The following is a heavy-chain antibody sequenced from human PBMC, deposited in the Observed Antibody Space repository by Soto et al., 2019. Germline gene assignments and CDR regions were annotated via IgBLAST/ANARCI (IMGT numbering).Heavy chain of an antibody. CDR3: ASYRGALYFES. V-gene: IGHV4-59*01. CDR1: GRSMSSNY. Sequence: NPSETLSLTCSVSGRSMSSNYWSWIRQSPDKGLEWLGYVFYGGTDYNQSLCGRVSMSVETSKSQFSLKLTSVTVADTAVYYCASYRGALYFESWGPGILVTVSS. J-gene: IGHJ4*02. D-gene: IGHD3-16*01. CDR2: VFYGGT.